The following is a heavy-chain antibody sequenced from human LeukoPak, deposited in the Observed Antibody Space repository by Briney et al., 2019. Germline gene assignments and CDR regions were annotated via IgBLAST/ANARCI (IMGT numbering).Heavy chain of an antibody. CDR3: ARVGRTTHDAFDI. Sequence: PSETLSLTRPVSAGSISSYYGSWIRQPPGEGLEWLGYIYYSGSTNYNPSLKSRVTISVDTSKNQFSLKLSSVTAADTAVYYCARVGRTTHDAFDIGGQGTMVTVSS. CDR1: AGSISSYY. CDR2: IYYSGST. D-gene: IGHD4-11*01. J-gene: IGHJ3*02. V-gene: IGHV4-59*01.